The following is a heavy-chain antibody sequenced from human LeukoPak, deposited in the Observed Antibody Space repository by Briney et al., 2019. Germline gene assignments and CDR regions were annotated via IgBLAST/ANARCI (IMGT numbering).Heavy chain of an antibody. CDR2: INRSGST. J-gene: IGHJ4*02. V-gene: IGHV4-34*01. CDR3: ARLTQIAVADRRSDY. Sequence: PSETLSLTCAVYGGSFSGYYWSWIRQPPGKGLEWIGEINRSGSTNYNPSLKSRVTISVDTSKNQFSLKLSSVTAADTAVYYCARLTQIAVADRRSDYWGQGTLVTVSS. D-gene: IGHD6-19*01. CDR1: GGSFSGYY.